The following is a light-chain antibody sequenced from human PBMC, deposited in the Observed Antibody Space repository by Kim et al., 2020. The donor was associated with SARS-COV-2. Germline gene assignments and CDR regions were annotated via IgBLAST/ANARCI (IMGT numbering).Light chain of an antibody. Sequence: QRVTISCTGSSSNIGAAYDVHWYQRLPGKAPKLLIYPNINRPSGVPDRFSGSKSGTSASLAITGLQAEDEADYYCQSYDTSLSGSIFGGGTQLTVL. J-gene: IGLJ2*01. CDR2: PNI. CDR3: QSYDTSLSGSI. CDR1: SSNIGAAYD. V-gene: IGLV1-40*01.